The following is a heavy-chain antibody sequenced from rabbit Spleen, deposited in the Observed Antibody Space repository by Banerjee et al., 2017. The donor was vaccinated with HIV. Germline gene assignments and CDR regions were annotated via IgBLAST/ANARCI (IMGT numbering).Heavy chain of an antibody. Sequence: QEQLEESGGGLVQPGGSLKLSCKASGFDFSTYGVSWVRQAPGKGLEWIACIDNGSGGFTYFANWAKGRFTISKTSSTTVTLQMTSLTAADTATYFCARDSGSSFSSYGMDLWGPGTLVTVS. CDR1: GFDFSTYG. CDR2: IDNGSGGFT. D-gene: IGHD8-1*01. V-gene: IGHV1S45*01. CDR3: ARDSGSSFSSYGMDL. J-gene: IGHJ6*01.